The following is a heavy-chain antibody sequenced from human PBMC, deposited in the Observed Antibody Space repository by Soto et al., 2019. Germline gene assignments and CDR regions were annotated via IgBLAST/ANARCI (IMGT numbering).Heavy chain of an antibody. D-gene: IGHD3-3*02. CDR1: GFNFKKFA. Sequence: EVQLLESGGGVVQPGGSLRLSCVASGFNFKKFAMSWVRQAPGEGLEWVSGISCCGGSTSYADSVKGRFSIARDDSTNTLSLKRKNLGVKTTAKYYWPKAHAHQCRLPHFNKWGQGPLVPV. CDR2: ISCCGGST. V-gene: IGHV3-23*01. J-gene: IGHJ4*02. CDR3: PKAHAHQCRLPHFNK.